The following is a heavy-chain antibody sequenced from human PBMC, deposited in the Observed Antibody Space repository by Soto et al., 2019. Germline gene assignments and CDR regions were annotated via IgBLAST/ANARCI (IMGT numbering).Heavy chain of an antibody. V-gene: IGHV3-21*01. CDR3: ARGMDPYYYYYMDV. CDR2: ISSSSSYI. Sequence: GGSLRLSCAASGFTFSSYSMNWVRQAPGKGLEWVSSISSSSSYIYYADSVKGRFTISRDNAKNSLYLQMNSLRAEDTAVYYCARGMDPYYYYYMDVWGKGTTVTVSS. CDR1: GFTFSSYS. J-gene: IGHJ6*03. D-gene: IGHD2-8*01.